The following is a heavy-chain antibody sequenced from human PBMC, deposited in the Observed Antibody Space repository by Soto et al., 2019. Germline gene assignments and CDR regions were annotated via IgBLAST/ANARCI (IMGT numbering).Heavy chain of an antibody. CDR1: GFTFSTSA. D-gene: IGHD1-26*01. CDR2: IVGGSGNT. J-gene: IGHJ6*02. CDR3: AARRSGLYAMDA. Sequence: GASVKVSCKASGFTFSTSAVQWVRQARGQRPEWMGWIVGGSGNTNYAQNSQERVIITRDMSTSTVYMELSSLRSDDTAVYFCAARRSGLYAMDAWGQGTTVTVSS. V-gene: IGHV1-58*01.